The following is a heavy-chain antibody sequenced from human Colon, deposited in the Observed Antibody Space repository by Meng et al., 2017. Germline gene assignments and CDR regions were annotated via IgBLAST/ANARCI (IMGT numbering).Heavy chain of an antibody. J-gene: IGHJ4*02. CDR1: GYSFTSYD. Sequence: QVQLVQSGAEVKKPGASVKVSCKTSGYSFTSYDITWVRQAPGQGLEWMGWISVYNGNTNYAQKFQGRVTMTTDTSTSTAYMELRSLRSDDTAVYYCARNYYDSSGYYYGYWGQGTLVIVSS. V-gene: IGHV1-18*01. D-gene: IGHD3-22*01. CDR2: ISVYNGNT. CDR3: ARNYYDSSGYYYGY.